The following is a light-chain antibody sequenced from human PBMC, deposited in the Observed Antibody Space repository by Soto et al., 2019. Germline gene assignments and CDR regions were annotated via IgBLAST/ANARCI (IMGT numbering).Light chain of an antibody. V-gene: IGLV3-21*02. CDR3: HVWDSSSQHV. CDR1: NIGSKS. Sequence: SYVLTQPPSVSVSPGQTARITCGGNNIGSKSVHWYQQKPGQAPVLVVDDDSDRPSGITERFSGSNAENTATLTISRVEAGDEDDYCCHVWDSSSQHVFGTGTKLTVL. CDR2: DDS. J-gene: IGLJ1*01.